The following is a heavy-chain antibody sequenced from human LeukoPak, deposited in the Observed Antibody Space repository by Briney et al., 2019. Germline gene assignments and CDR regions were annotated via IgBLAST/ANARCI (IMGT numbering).Heavy chain of an antibody. D-gene: IGHD5-12*01. CDR3: AKGSYDYVEVGYFDS. CDR2: IVASSGAT. J-gene: IGHJ4*02. Sequence: PGGSLRLSCAASGFNFNNYAMSWVRQAPGKGLEWVSHIVASSGATFYADSVKGRFTISRDHSKNTLYLQMNSLRAEDNALYYCAKGSYDYVEVGYFDSWGQGTLVTVSS. V-gene: IGHV3-23*01. CDR1: GFNFNNYA.